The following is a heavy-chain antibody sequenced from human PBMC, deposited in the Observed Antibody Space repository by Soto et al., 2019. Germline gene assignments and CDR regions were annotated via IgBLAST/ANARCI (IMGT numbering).Heavy chain of an antibody. J-gene: IGHJ4*02. CDR2: IYYSGST. D-gene: IGHD3-9*01. CDR1: GGSISSSSYY. CDR3: AILEGLATIPYYFDF. Sequence: QLQLQESGPGLVKPSEALSLTCSVSGGSISSSSYYWGWIRQPPGKGLEWIGSIYYSGSTYYNPSLKCRVTISIDKSKNQFSLKLSSLTAADTAVYYCAILEGLATIPYYFDFWGQGTLVTVSS. V-gene: IGHV4-39*01.